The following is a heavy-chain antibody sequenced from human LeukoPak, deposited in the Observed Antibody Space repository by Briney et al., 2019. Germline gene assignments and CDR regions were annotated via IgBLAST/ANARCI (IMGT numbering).Heavy chain of an antibody. J-gene: IGHJ3*02. V-gene: IGHV3-11*04. CDR2: ISSSGSTI. CDR3: ARGDMTAVAGTSAFDI. D-gene: IGHD6-19*01. CDR1: GFTFSDYY. Sequence: GGSLRLSCAASGFTFSDYYMSWIRQAPGKGLEWVSYISSSGSTIYYADSVKGRFTISRDNAKNSLYLQMNSLRAEDTAVYYCARGDMTAVAGTSAFDIWGQGTMVTVSS.